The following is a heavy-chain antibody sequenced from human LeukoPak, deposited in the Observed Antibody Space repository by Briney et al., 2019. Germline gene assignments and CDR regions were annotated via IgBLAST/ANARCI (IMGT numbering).Heavy chain of an antibody. J-gene: IGHJ3*02. V-gene: IGHV1-2*02. CDR2: ITPNSGGT. CDR1: GYTFTGYY. CDR3: ARDGPEYYFDTSGYYYSLSFDI. D-gene: IGHD3-22*01. Sequence: ASVKVSCKASGYTFTGYYIHWVRQAPGQGLEWMGWITPNSGGTLYAQKFQGRVTMTRDTSISTAYMELSRLRSDDTAVYYCARDGPEYYFDTSGYYYSLSFDIWGQGTMVTVSS.